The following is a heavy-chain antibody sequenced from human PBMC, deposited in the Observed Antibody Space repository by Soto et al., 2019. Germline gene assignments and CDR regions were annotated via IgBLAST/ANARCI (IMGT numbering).Heavy chain of an antibody. CDR3: ARDRLRGYDSSGFYS. J-gene: IGHJ4*02. V-gene: IGHV3-23*01. D-gene: IGHD3-22*01. CDR1: GFTFSSYA. Sequence: GGSLRLSCAASGFTFSSYAMSWVRQAPGKGLEWVSVISGSGDTIYYADSVKGRFTISRDNAKNSLYLQMNSLRAEDTAIYYCARDRLRGYDSSGFYSWGQGTMVTVSS. CDR2: ISGSGDTI.